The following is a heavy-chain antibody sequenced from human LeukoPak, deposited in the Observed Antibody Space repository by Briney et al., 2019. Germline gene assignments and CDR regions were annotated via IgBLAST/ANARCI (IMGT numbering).Heavy chain of an antibody. J-gene: IGHJ4*02. Sequence: PRGSLRLSCAASGFTLSSYEMKWVPEAPGEGLEWGSYISSSGSTINYAASLKGRFTISRDNAKTSLSLNWNRLRLEDPPLYFGARETYFYDTDYYYVKYFASWGQGTLVTVSS. CDR3: ARETYFYDTDYYYVKYFAS. CDR2: ISSSGSTI. CDR1: GFTLSSYE. V-gene: IGHV3-48*03. D-gene: IGHD3-22*01.